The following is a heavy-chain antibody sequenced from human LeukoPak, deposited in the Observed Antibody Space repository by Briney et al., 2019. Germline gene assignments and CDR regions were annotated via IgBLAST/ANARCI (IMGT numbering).Heavy chain of an antibody. Sequence: GGSLRLSCAASGFTVSSNYMSWVRQVPGKGLEWVAVISYDGSNKYYADSVKGRFTISRDNSKNTLYLQMNSLRAEDTAVYYCAKGVLWDFDYWGQGTLVTVSS. J-gene: IGHJ4*02. CDR3: AKGVLWDFDY. D-gene: IGHD3-16*01. CDR2: ISYDGSNK. CDR1: GFTVSSNY. V-gene: IGHV3-30*18.